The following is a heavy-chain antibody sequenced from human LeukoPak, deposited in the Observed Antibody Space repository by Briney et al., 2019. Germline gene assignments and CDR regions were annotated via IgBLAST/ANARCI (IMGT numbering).Heavy chain of an antibody. D-gene: IGHD2-2*01. CDR2: IKQDGSEK. CDR3: ARDRDIVVVPAAYYYYYYGMGV. Sequence: GGSLRLSCAASGFTFSSYWMSWVRQAPGKGLEWVANIKQDGSEKYYVDSVKGRFTISRGNAKNSLYLQMNSLRAEDTAVYYCARDRDIVVVPAAYYYYYYGMGVWGQGTTVTVSS. V-gene: IGHV3-7*01. CDR1: GFTFSSYW. J-gene: IGHJ6*02.